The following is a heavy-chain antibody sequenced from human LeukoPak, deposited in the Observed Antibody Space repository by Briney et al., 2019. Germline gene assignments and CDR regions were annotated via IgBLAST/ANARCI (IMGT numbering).Heavy chain of an antibody. V-gene: IGHV4-39*07. CDR2: IYYSGNT. CDR3: ARVSSSWYQDWYFDL. Sequence: SETLSLTCTVSGGSISSSSYYRAWIRQPPGKGLEWIGHIYYSGNTYSNPSLKSRVTISVDTSKNQFSLKLSPVTAADTAVYYCARVSSSWYQDWYFDLWGRGTLVTVSS. CDR1: GGSISSSSYY. D-gene: IGHD6-13*01. J-gene: IGHJ2*01.